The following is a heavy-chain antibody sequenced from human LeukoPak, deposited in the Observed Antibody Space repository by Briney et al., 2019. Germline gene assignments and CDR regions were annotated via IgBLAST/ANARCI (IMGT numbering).Heavy chain of an antibody. Sequence: GASVKVSCKASGYTFTSYYMHWVRQAPGQGLEWMGIINPSGGSTSYTQKFQGRVAMTRDTSTSTVHTELSSLRSEDTAVYYCARDSGMKQQLDYFDYWGQGTLVTVSS. CDR3: ARDSGMKQQLDYFDY. CDR1: GYTFTSYY. V-gene: IGHV1-46*01. J-gene: IGHJ4*02. D-gene: IGHD6-13*01. CDR2: INPSGGST.